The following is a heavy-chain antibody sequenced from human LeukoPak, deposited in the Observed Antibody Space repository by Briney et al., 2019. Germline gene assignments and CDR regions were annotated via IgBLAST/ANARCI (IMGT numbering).Heavy chain of an antibody. CDR1: GGNFISHA. V-gene: IGHV1-69*11. CDR3: ATLIRGYRGYFIPFDI. J-gene: IGHJ3*02. CDR2: IIPVIDTG. D-gene: IGHD5-12*01. Sequence: ASVKVSCKASGGNFISHAISWVRQAPRQGLEWMGRIIPVIDTGNYAQKFQGRVTITADESTSAAYMELSSPRSEDTAVYYCATLIRGYRGYFIPFDIWGQGTMVTVSS.